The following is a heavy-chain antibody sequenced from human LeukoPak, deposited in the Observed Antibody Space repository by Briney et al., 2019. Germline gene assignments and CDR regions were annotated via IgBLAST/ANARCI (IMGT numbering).Heavy chain of an antibody. CDR1: GYRFTSYR. D-gene: IGHD5-24*01. Sequence: GESLKISCKGSGYRFTSYRNDWVREMPGKGLEWMGIIYPGDSDTRYSPSFQGQVTISADKSISTAYLQWSSLKASDTAMYYCARRDGYNVVDWGPRALVTVSS. CDR2: IYPGDSDT. CDR3: ARRDGYNVVD. J-gene: IGHJ4*02. V-gene: IGHV5-51*01.